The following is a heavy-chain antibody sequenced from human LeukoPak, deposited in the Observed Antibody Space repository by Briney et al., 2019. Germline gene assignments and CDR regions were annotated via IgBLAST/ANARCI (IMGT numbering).Heavy chain of an antibody. D-gene: IGHD3-22*01. Sequence: LSISCNGSGYSLTSYWIGWVRQMLGKKLEWMAITYPGDSDIRYCASFQGRVTISADQSISTAYLHWSSLNASDTAMYYCARYPYYYHSSGSEWFDPWGQGTQVTVSS. CDR3: ARYPYYYHSSGSEWFDP. CDR2: TYPGDSDI. CDR1: GYSLTSYW. J-gene: IGHJ5*02. V-gene: IGHV5-51*01.